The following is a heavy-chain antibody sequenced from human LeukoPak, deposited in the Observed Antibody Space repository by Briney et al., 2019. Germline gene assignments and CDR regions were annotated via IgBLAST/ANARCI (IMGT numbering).Heavy chain of an antibody. J-gene: IGHJ6*03. V-gene: IGHV1-2*02. Sequence: GASVKVSCKASGYTFTGYYMHWVRQAPGQGLEWMGWINPNSGGTNYAQKFQGRVTMTRDTSISTAYMELSRLRSDDTAVYYCARARRYYDYYYYMDVWGKGTTVTVSS. CDR2: INPNSGGT. CDR1: GYTFTGYY. D-gene: IGHD1-1*01. CDR3: ARARRYYDYYYYMDV.